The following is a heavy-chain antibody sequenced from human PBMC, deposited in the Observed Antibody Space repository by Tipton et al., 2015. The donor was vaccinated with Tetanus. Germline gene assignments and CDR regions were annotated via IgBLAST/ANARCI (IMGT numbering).Heavy chain of an antibody. D-gene: IGHD2-8*01. J-gene: IGHJ6*02. CDR3: ARDVEVGYLYATLHYNYGLDV. Sequence: SLRLSCAASGFTFSNAWMNWVRQAPGKGLEWVAVMWYDGSNTFYADSVKGRFTISRDKSKNTLYLQMNSLRVDDTAVYFCARDVEVGYLYATLHYNYGLDVWGQGTTVTVSS. V-gene: IGHV3-33*08. CDR2: MWYDGSNT. CDR1: GFTFSNAW.